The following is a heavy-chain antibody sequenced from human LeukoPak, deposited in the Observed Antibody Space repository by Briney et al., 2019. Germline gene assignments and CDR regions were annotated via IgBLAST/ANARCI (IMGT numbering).Heavy chain of an antibody. CDR2: ISSSGSTI. J-gene: IGHJ4*02. Sequence: GGSLRLSCAASGFTFSSYEMNWVRQATGKGLEGVSYISSSGSTIYYADSVKGRFTISRDNAENSLYLQMSSLRAEDTAVYYCARESWATDYWGQGTLVTVSS. CDR3: ARESWATDY. D-gene: IGHD3-10*01. V-gene: IGHV3-48*03. CDR1: GFTFSSYE.